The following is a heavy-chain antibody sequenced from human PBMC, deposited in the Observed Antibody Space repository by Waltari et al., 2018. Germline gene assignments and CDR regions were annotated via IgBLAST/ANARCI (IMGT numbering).Heavy chain of an antibody. CDR3: ARGGGGSYDFDY. CDR1: GGTFSSYA. J-gene: IGHJ4*02. CDR2: IITIFGTA. V-gene: IGHV1-69*05. D-gene: IGHD1-26*01. Sequence: QVQLVQSGAEVKKPGSSVKVSCKASGGTFSSYAISWVRQAPGQGLEGMGAIITIFGTASYAHEFQGRVTITTDESTSTAYMELSSLRSEDTAVYYCARGGGGSYDFDYWGRGTLVTVSS.